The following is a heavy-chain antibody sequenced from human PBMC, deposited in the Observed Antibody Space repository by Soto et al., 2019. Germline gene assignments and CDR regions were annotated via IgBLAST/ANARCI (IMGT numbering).Heavy chain of an antibody. CDR3: AREVVTVTTLGYFDY. D-gene: IGHD4-17*01. V-gene: IGHV1-69*01. Sequence: VQLVQSGAEVKKPGSSVKVSCKASGGTFNTDSITWLRQAPGQGLEWLGGIIPMFASPNYAPIFQGRVTIAADESTTTAYMELSSLRSEDTAVYYCAREVVTVTTLGYFDYWGQGTLVTVSS. CDR1: GGTFNTDS. J-gene: IGHJ4*02. CDR2: IIPMFASP.